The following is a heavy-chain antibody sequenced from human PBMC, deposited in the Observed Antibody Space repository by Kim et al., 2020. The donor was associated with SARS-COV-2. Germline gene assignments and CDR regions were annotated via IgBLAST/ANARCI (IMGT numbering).Heavy chain of an antibody. J-gene: IGHJ4*02. D-gene: IGHD2-15*01. CDR1: GFTFSSYA. Sequence: GGYLRLSCAASGFTFSSYAMHWVRQAPGKGLEWVAVISYDGSNKYYADSVKGRFTISRDNSKNTLYLQMNSLRAEDTAVYYCAREELGYCSGGSCSKPPRVFDYWGQGTLVTVSS. CDR3: AREELGYCSGGSCSKPPRVFDY. V-gene: IGHV3-30-3*01. CDR2: ISYDGSNK.